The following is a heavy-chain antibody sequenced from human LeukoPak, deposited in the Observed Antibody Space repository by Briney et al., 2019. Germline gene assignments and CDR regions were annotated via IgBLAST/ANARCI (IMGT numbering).Heavy chain of an antibody. CDR2: INPNSGFT. J-gene: IGHJ4*02. CDR1: GYTFIGYY. V-gene: IGHV1-2*02. Sequence: GASVKVSCKASGYTFIGYYMHWVRQAPGQGLEWMGWINPNSGFTNYAQKFQGRVTMTRDTSISTAYMELSRLRSDDTAVYSCARGIMINQIWPAFDYRGQGTLVTVSS. CDR3: ARGIMINQIWPAFDY. D-gene: IGHD3-16*01.